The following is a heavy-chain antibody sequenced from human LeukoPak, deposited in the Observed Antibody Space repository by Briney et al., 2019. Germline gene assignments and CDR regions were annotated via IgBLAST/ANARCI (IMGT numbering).Heavy chain of an antibody. CDR1: GFSFSDHY. Sequence: GGSLRLSCAAPGFSFSDHYIDWVRQAPGKGLGWVGRARNRGNGYTTQYAASVKGRFTLSRDDSENTVYLQMNSLKTEDTAVYFCAKNLGLAVAGTLGYWGQGTLVTVSS. V-gene: IGHV3-72*01. CDR3: AKNLGLAVAGTLGY. CDR2: ARNRGNGYTT. J-gene: IGHJ4*02. D-gene: IGHD6-19*01.